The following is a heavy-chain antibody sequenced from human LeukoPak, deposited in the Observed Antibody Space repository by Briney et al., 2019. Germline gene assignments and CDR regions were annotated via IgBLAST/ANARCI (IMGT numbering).Heavy chain of an antibody. Sequence: SETLSLTCTVSGGSISDYYWNWIRQPAGKGLEWIGRLYISGTAHYSPSLKNRVTMSVDTSENQFSLTLPSVTAADTAVYFCAREGDIPGSHPSSYYYYMDVWGKGTAVTVSS. CDR2: LYISGTA. CDR3: AREGDIPGSHPSSYYYYMDV. V-gene: IGHV4-4*07. J-gene: IGHJ6*03. D-gene: IGHD2-2*01. CDR1: GGSISDYY.